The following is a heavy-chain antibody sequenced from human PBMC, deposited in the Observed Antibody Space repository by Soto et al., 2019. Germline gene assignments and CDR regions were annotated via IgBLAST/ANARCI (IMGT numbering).Heavy chain of an antibody. CDR2: INPNSGNT. J-gene: IGHJ4*02. D-gene: IGHD3-16*01. CDR1: GYTFSTHD. CDR3: ARDWFGVDY. V-gene: IGHV1-8*01. Sequence: ASVKVSCKASGYTFSTHDMNWVRQAPGQGLEWMGWINPNSGNTGYAQNFQGRVTVTRDTSISTVYMELSSLRSEDTAVYYCARDWFGVDYWGQGTLVTVSS.